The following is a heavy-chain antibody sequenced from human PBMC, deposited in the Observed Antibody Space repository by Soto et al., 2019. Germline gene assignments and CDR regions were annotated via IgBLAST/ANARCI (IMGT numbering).Heavy chain of an antibody. V-gene: IGHV1-2*06. CDR2: INPNNGDT. J-gene: IGHJ4*02. CDR1: GYFFTSHY. CDR3: AREVTYGGGSFSLGL. D-gene: IGHD3-10*01. Sequence: QVQLVQSGAEVEKPGASVKVSCKTSGYFFTSHYIHWVRLAPGRGLEWMGRINPNNGDTNSPQKFQGRVTLTSDTSISTGYMEMSGLRSDDTALYYCAREVTYGGGSFSLGLWGQGTLVTVSS.